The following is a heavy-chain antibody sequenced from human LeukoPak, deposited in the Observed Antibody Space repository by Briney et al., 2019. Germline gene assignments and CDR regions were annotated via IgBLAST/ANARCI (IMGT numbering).Heavy chain of an antibody. CDR1: GFIFSDYS. CDR2: IGISSGNT. Sequence: GGSLRLSCAASGFIFSDYSMNWARQAPGKGLEWISYIGISSGNTKYADSVKGRFTISRDNAKKSLYLQMDGLRVEDTALYYCATTDNAIAGPYWGQGSLVTVSS. V-gene: IGHV3-48*04. CDR3: ATTDNAIAGPY. J-gene: IGHJ4*02. D-gene: IGHD2-15*01.